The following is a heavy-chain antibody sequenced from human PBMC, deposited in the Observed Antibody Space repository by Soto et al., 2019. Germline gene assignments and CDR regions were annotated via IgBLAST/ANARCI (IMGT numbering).Heavy chain of an antibody. CDR1: GYIFTDHC. V-gene: IGHV5-51*01. CDR2: ICPGYSNI. D-gene: IGHD3-3*02. J-gene: IGHJ6*02. Sequence: EVQVVQSGAEVKEPGESLKISCKGSGYIFTDHCIVWVRQMAGKGLEWVGIICPGYSNIIYSPSVQGQVTMSAAMSSGTAYLQWCRVTASDTAACYCARAHYWRVNCTITADYCAGMDVWGQGTAVTVSS. CDR3: ARAHYWRVNCTITADYCAGMDV.